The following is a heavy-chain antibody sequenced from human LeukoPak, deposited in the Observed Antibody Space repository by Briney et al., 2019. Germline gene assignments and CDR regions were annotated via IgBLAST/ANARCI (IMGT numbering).Heavy chain of an antibody. CDR3: ASIAVAGTGLDYYGMDV. V-gene: IGHV1-18*01. CDR2: ISAYNGNT. J-gene: IGHJ6*02. CDR1: GYTFTSYG. Sequence: GASVKVSCKASGYTFTSYGISWVRQAPGQGLEWMGWISAYNGNTNYAQKLQGRVTMTTDTSTSTAYMELRSLRSDDTAVYYCASIAVAGTGLDYYGMDVWGQGTTVTVSS. D-gene: IGHD6-19*01.